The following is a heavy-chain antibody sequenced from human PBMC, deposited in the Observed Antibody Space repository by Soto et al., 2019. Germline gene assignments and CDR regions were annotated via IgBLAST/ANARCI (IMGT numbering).Heavy chain of an antibody. V-gene: IGHV3-23*01. CDR1: GFTFSSYA. Sequence: EVQLLESGGGLVQPGGSLRLSCAASGFTFSSYAMRWVRQAPVKGLEWVSAISGSGDSTYYADSVKGRFTISRDNSKNTLYLQMNSLRAEDPAGYYCARRGSGSYYDSWGQGTLVTVSS. J-gene: IGHJ4*02. D-gene: IGHD1-26*01. CDR3: ARRGSGSYYDS. CDR2: ISGSGDST.